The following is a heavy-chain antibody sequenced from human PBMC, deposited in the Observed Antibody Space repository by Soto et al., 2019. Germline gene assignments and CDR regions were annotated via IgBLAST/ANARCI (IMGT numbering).Heavy chain of an antibody. CDR1: GGTFSSYA. CDR2: IIPIFGTA. Sequence: ASVKVSCKASGGTFSSYAISWVRQAPGQGLEWMGGIIPIFGTANYAQKFQGRVTITADESTSTAYMELSSLRSEDTAVYYCARSVVVVAAKCWFDPWGQGTLVTVSS. D-gene: IGHD2-15*01. V-gene: IGHV1-69*13. CDR3: ARSVVVVAAKCWFDP. J-gene: IGHJ5*02.